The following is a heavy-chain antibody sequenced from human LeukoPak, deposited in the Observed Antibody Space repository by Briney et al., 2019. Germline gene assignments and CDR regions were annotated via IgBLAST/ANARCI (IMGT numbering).Heavy chain of an antibody. CDR2: ISGSCGST. V-gene: IGHV3-23*01. Sequence: GGSLRLSCAASGFTLNSYAMSWVPQSPGKGLEWVSAISGSCGSTYYADSVKGRFTISIDNSKNTLYLQMNSRRDEDTAVYYCAKDSPETATGDYWGQGTLVTVSS. CDR1: GFTLNSYA. D-gene: IGHD5-18*01. J-gene: IGHJ4*02. CDR3: AKDSPETATGDY.